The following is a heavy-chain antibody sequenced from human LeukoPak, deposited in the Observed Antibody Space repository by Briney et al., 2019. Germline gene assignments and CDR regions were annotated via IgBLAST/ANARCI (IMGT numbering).Heavy chain of an antibody. CDR1: GFSLSTYS. CDR3: TTCSPTCYTGASDI. Sequence: GGSLRLSCVAPGFSLSTYSMSWVRQAPGKGLEWLSSISGNSVYKDHADSVKGRFTVSRDNAKNSLFLQMNSLGAEDTAICFCTTCSPTCYTGASDIWGQGIMVTVSS. J-gene: IGHJ3*02. CDR2: ISGNSVYK. D-gene: IGHD2-2*02. V-gene: IGHV3-21*01.